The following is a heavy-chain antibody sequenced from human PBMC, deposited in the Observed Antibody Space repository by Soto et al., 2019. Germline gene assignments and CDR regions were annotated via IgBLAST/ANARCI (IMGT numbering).Heavy chain of an antibody. CDR1: GGSFSGYY. D-gene: IGHD4-17*01. V-gene: IGHV4-34*01. Sequence: QVQLQQWGAGLLKPSETLSLTCAVYGGSFSGYYWSWIRQPPGKGLEWIGEINHSGSTNYNPSIKSRVTISVDSSKNQYSLKLSSVTAADTAVYYCARKHDYGGKSAFDIWGQGTMVTVSS. CDR3: ARKHDYGGKSAFDI. J-gene: IGHJ3*02. CDR2: INHSGST.